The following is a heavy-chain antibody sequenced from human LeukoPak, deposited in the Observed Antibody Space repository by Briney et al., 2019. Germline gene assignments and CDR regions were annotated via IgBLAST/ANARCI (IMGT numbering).Heavy chain of an antibody. V-gene: IGHV4-30-4*08. D-gene: IGHD4-23*01. CDR3: ARCALATVGSFDY. Sequence: PSETLSLTCTISGGSISSGDYYWSWIRQPPGKGLEWIGYIYYSGRTYYNPSLKSRVTISVDTSKNQFSLKLSSVTAADTAVYYCARCALATVGSFDYWGQGTLVTVSS. CDR2: IYYSGRT. J-gene: IGHJ4*02. CDR1: GGSISSGDYY.